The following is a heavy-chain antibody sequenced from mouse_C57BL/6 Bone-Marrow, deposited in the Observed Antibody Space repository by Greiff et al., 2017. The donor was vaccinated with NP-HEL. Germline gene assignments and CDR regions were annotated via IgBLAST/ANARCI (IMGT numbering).Heavy chain of an antibody. CDR3: AMGNYVGFAY. D-gene: IGHD2-1*01. V-gene: IGHV1-54*01. J-gene: IGHJ3*01. CDR2: INPGSGGT. Sequence: QVQLQQSGAELVRPGTSVKVSCKASGYAFTNYLIEWVKQRPGQGLEWIGVINPGSGGTNYNEKFKGKATLPADKSSSTAYMQLSSLTSEDAAVYFCAMGNYVGFAYWGQGTLVTVSA. CDR1: GYAFTNYL.